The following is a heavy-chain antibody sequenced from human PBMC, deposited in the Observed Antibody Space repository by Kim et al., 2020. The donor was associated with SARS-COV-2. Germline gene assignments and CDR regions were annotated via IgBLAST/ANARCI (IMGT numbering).Heavy chain of an antibody. V-gene: IGHV3-23*01. J-gene: IGHJ4*02. CDR3: AKERAVAMVRGVIGH. CDR1: GFIFSNYA. Sequence: GGSLRLSCAASGFIFSNYAMIWVRQAPGKGLEWVSAISGGGGSTYYADSVKGRFTISRDNSKNTLYVQLNSLRAKDTAVYYCAKERAVAMVRGVIGHWGQGTLVTVSS. CDR2: ISGGGGST. D-gene: IGHD3-10*01.